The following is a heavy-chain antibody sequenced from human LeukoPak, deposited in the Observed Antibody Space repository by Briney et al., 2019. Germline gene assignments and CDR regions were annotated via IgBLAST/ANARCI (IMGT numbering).Heavy chain of an antibody. D-gene: IGHD3-16*01. V-gene: IGHV4-34*01. J-gene: IGHJ4*02. CDR3: ARGEDYPEDY. Sequence: PSETLSLTCAVYGGSFSGHYWSWIRQPPGKGLEWIGEINHSGSTNYNPSLKSRVTISVDTSKNQFSLKLSSVTAADTAVYYCARGEDYPEDYWGQGTLVTVSS. CDR2: INHSGST. CDR1: GGSFSGHY.